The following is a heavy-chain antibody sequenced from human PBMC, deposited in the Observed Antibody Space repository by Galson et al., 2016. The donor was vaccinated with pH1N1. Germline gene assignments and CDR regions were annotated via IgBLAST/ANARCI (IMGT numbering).Heavy chain of an antibody. D-gene: IGHD1-14*01. CDR1: GFIFTNYG. J-gene: IGHJ6*02. Sequence: SLRLSCAASGFIFTNYGFSWVRQAPGMGLEWISVIGSIARETSYAGSVKGPFTISRDNSKNTVYLEMNSLRAEDTAVYHCARSRNLDVWGQGTAVTVSS. CDR2: IGSIARET. V-gene: IGHV3-23*01. CDR3: ARSRNLDV.